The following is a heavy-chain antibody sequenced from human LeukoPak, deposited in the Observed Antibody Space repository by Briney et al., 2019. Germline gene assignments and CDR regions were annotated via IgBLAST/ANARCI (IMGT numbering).Heavy chain of an antibody. D-gene: IGHD1-26*01. CDR1: GGSIISGGYS. Sequence: SQTLSLTCAVSGGSIISGGYSWSWIRQPPGKGLEWIGYIYHSGSTYYNPSLKSRVTMSLDRSKNQFSLKVSSVTAAGTAVYYCAGLTTTAWYFDLWGRGTLVTVSS. CDR3: AGLTTTAWYFDL. V-gene: IGHV4-30-2*01. CDR2: IYHSGST. J-gene: IGHJ2*01.